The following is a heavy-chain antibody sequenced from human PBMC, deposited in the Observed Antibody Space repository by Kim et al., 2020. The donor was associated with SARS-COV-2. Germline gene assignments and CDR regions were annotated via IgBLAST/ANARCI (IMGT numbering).Heavy chain of an antibody. J-gene: IGHJ5*02. D-gene: IGHD1-26*01. CDR2: VYYSGST. CDR3: ARLEMTGISGRGWFDP. Sequence: SETLSHTCTVSGGSISRSNSHWGWIRQPPGKGLEWIGSVYYSGSTFYNPSLKSRVTIPVDTSENQLSLKLTSVTAADTAVYYCARLEMTGISGRGWFDP. CDR1: GGSISRSNSH. V-gene: IGHV4-39*01.